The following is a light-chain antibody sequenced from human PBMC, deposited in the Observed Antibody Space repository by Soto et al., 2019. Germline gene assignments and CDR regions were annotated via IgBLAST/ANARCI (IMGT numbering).Light chain of an antibody. CDR2: DVD. CDR3: TSYTIINTVV. J-gene: IGLJ2*01. CDR1: SSDVGGYNY. Sequence: QSALTQPASVSGSPGQSITISCTGTSSDVGGYNYVSWYQQHPGKAPKLMIYDVDVRPSGVSNRFSGSKSGNTASLTISGLQTQDEADFYCTSYTIINTVVFGGGTKLTVL. V-gene: IGLV2-14*03.